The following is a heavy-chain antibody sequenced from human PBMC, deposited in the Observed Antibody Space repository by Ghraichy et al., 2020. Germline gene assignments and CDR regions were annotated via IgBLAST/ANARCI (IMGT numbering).Heavy chain of an antibody. CDR3: ARDWDDGYNEKPLDY. J-gene: IGHJ4*02. CDR1: GYTFTGYY. Sequence: ASVKVSCKASGYTFTGYYMHWVRQAPGQGLEWMGWINPNSGGTNYAQKFQGRVTMTRDTSISTAYMELSRLRSDDTAVYYCARDWDDGYNEKPLDYWGQGTLVTVSS. D-gene: IGHD5-24*01. CDR2: INPNSGGT. V-gene: IGHV1-2*02.